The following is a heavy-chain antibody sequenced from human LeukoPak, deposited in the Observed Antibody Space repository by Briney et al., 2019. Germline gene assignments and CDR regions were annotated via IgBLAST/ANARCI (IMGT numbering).Heavy chain of an antibody. Sequence: SETLSPTCAGYGGSFSGYYWSWMRQPPGKGLEWIGEINDSGSTNCNPSLKSRVSISVDTSKNQFSLKLTSVTAADTAVYYCARVIDYDSSGYYLVYWGQGTRVTVSS. D-gene: IGHD3-22*01. V-gene: IGHV4-34*01. CDR1: GGSFSGYY. CDR3: ARVIDYDSSGYYLVY. J-gene: IGHJ4*02. CDR2: INDSGST.